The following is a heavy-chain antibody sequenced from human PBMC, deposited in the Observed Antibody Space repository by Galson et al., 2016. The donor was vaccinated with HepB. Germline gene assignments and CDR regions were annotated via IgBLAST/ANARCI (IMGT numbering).Heavy chain of an antibody. CDR2: INHSGRI. CDR3: ARTQPTYDAFDF. CDR1: GGSFSGYD. V-gene: IGHV4-34*01. Sequence: SETLSLTCGISGGSFSGYDWGWFRQSPGRGLEWIGEINHSGRINYNPSLKSRVSILVDLSEYHFSLKLTSLTAADTAHYYCARTQPTYDAFDFWSLGTVVIVSS. J-gene: IGHJ4*02. D-gene: IGHD5-12*01.